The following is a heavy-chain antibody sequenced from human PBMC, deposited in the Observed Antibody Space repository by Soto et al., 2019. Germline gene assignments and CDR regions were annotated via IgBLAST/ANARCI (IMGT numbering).Heavy chain of an antibody. V-gene: IGHV1-46*02. J-gene: IGHJ4*02. CDR1: GYTFNSYY. CDR3: SRDSGRGGEG. CDR2: IMPGDGST. Sequence: ASVKVSCRASGYTFNSYYSNWVRKAHGEGLEWMGIIMPGDGSTCYAQRFQGRVTMTMDTSTSTVYVELSSLRSEDTAGYFCSRDSGRGGEGWGQGTLVTVSS. D-gene: IGHD2-21*01.